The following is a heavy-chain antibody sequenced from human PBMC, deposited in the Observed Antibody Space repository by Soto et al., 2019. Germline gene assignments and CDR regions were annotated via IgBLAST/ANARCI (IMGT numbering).Heavy chain of an antibody. CDR2: IDQDGSTT. CDR3: ASDLYSGTSDY. V-gene: IGHV3-7*05. D-gene: IGHD1-26*01. CDR1: GFTFSSYW. J-gene: IGHJ4*02. Sequence: EVQLVESGGGLVQPGGSLTLSCAASGFTFSSYWMNWVRQAPGKGLEWVANIDQDGSTTDYVGSVKGRFTISRDNAKKSLCLRMNGLRAEDTALYYCASDLYSGTSDYWGQGTLVTVSS.